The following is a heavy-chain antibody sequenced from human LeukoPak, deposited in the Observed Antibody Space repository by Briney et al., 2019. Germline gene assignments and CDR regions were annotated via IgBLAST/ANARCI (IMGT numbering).Heavy chain of an antibody. V-gene: IGHV3-23*01. CDR3: AKDAAGPEY. Sequence: GGSLRLSCAVSGLTFSDYSMAWVRQAPGKGLFWVSGISAGGGSTYYADSVKGRFTISKDNSRNTLYLQMNSLSAEDTAVYYCAKDAAGPEYWGQGTLVTVSS. D-gene: IGHD6-13*01. CDR1: GLTFSDYS. J-gene: IGHJ4*02. CDR2: ISAGGGST.